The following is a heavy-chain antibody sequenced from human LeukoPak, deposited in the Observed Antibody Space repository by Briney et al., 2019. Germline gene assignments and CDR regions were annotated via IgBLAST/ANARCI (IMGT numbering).Heavy chain of an antibody. Sequence: GASVKVSCKASGYTFTGYYIHWVRQAPGQGLEWMGRINPSSGGTSYAQKFQGRVTLTRDTSINTAHLELSSLRSDDTAMYYCAGRLGYCSSGNCPSPWGQGTMVTVSS. J-gene: IGHJ3*01. V-gene: IGHV1-2*06. D-gene: IGHD2-2*01. CDR2: INPSSGGT. CDR1: GYTFTGYY. CDR3: AGRLGYCSSGNCPSP.